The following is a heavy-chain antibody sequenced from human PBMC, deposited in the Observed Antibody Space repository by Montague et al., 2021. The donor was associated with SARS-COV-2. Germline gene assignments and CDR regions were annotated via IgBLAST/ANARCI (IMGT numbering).Heavy chain of an antibody. CDR1: GGSFSGYY. D-gene: IGHD1-7*01. Sequence: SETLSLTCAVYGGSFSGYYWSWIRQPPGKGLEWIGEINHSGSTNYNPSLKSRVTISVDTSKNQFSLKLSSVTAADTAVYYCARGRTGTTFYYYYYYGMDVGGQGTPVTLSS. V-gene: IGHV4-34*01. CDR3: ARGRTGTTFYYYYYYGMDV. J-gene: IGHJ6*02. CDR2: INHSGST.